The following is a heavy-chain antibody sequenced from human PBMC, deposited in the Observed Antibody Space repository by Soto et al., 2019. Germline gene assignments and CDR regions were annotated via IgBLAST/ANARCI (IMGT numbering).Heavy chain of an antibody. V-gene: IGHV1-2*02. J-gene: IGHJ6*02. CDR3: AKGGAIVAAGTRVYLYNAMDV. CDR1: GYTFTGYY. Sequence: QVQLVQSGTEVKRPGDSVKVSCKASGYTFTGYYVHWVRQAPGQGLEWMGWITPNSGDTYLAQRFQGRVTMNMDTSIGTAYMEMRGLTSDDTAEYYCAKGGAIVAAGTRVYLYNAMDVWGQGNTVTVSS. CDR2: ITPNSGDT. D-gene: IGHD1-26*01.